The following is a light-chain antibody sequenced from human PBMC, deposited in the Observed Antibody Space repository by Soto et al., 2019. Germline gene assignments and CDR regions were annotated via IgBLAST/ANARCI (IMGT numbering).Light chain of an antibody. CDR2: GNS. CDR3: KSYDSSLRGV. Sequence: QSVLTQPPSVSGAPGQRVTISCTWSSSNIGAGYDVHWYQQLPGTAPKLLIYGNSNRPSGVPDRFSGSKSGTSASLAITGLQAEDEADYYCKSYDSSLRGVFGTGTRSPS. CDR1: SSNIGAGYD. J-gene: IGLJ1*01. V-gene: IGLV1-40*01.